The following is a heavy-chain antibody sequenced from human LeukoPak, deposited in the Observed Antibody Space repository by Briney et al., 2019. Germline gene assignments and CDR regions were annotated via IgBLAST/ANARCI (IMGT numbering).Heavy chain of an antibody. CDR1: GFTFSSYS. D-gene: IGHD3-10*01. CDR2: ISSSSSTI. J-gene: IGHJ4*02. CDR3: AKGVLPRGFDY. V-gene: IGHV3-48*01. Sequence: GGSLRLSCAASGFTFSSYSMNWVRQAPGKGLEWVSYISSSSSTIYYADSVKGRFTISRDNSKNTLYLQMNSLRAEDTAVYYCAKGVLPRGFDYWGQGTLVTVSS.